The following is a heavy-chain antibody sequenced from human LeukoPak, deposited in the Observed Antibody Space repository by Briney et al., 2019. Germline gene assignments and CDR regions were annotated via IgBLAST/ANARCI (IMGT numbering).Heavy chain of an antibody. CDR1: GGSFSGYY. V-gene: IGHV4-34*01. CDR2: INHSGST. CDR3: ARVMVVAGMRH. Sequence: SETLSLTCAVYGGSFSGYYWSWIRQPPGKGLEWIGEINHSGSTNYNPSLKSRVTISVDTSKNQFSLKLSSVTAADTAVYYCARVMVVAGMRHWGQGTLVTVSS. J-gene: IGHJ4*02. D-gene: IGHD6-19*01.